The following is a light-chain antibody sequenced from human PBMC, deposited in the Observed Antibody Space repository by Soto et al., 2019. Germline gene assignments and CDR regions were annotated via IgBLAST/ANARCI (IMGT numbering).Light chain of an antibody. CDR1: SRDVGAFNY. V-gene: IGLV2-14*01. CDR2: EVS. CDR3: SSYTTSGTLV. J-gene: IGLJ2*01. Sequence: QSALTQPASVSGSPGQSITISCTGTSRDVGAFNYVSWYQQHPGKVPKVMIFEVSNRPSGISHRFSGSKSGNTASLTISGLQAEDEADYYCSSYTTSGTLVFGGGTKLTVL.